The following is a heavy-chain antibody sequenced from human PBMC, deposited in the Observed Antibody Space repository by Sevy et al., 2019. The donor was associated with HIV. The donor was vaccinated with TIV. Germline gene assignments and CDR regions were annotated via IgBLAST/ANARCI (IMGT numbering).Heavy chain of an antibody. J-gene: IGHJ4*02. D-gene: IGHD1-26*01. CDR1: GFTFSNYA. Sequence: GGSLRLSCAASGFTFSNYAMSWVRQAPGKGLEWVSAISGSGGSTYYADSVKGRFTISRDNSKNTLFLQMNGLGAEDTAVYFCAKWSELPSSPFDYWGQGTLVTVSS. CDR2: ISGSGGST. CDR3: AKWSELPSSPFDY. V-gene: IGHV3-23*01.